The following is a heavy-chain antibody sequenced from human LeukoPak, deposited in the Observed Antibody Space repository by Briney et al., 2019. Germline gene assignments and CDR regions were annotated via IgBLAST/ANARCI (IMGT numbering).Heavy chain of an antibody. CDR1: VFTFSNYG. V-gene: IGHV3-30*03. D-gene: IGHD1-1*01. J-gene: IGHJ4*02. CDR3: ARDPSLRTTLDY. CDR2: ISYDGSNK. Sequence: SGRSLGLSCAASVFTFSNYGMNWVRQAPGKGLDWVAIISYDGSNKYYADSVKGRFTISRDNSKNTLYLQMNSLRAEDTAVYYCARDPSLRTTLDYWGQGTLVTVSS.